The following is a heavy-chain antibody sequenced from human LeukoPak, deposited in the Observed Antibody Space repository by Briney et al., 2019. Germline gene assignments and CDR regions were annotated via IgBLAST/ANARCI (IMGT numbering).Heavy chain of an antibody. V-gene: IGHV3-21*01. D-gene: IGHD2-21*02. CDR3: DGGPVHCGGDGYSVEPDAFDF. Sequence: PGGSLRLSCAASVFIFSRYNIHGARQAPGKGLEWVSSISSSSSYIYYADSVRGRFTISRDNAKNSLYLQINSLRAEDTAVYYCDGGPVHCGGDGYSVEPDAFDFWGQGTRVTVSS. CDR1: VFIFSRYN. CDR2: ISSSSSYI. J-gene: IGHJ3*01.